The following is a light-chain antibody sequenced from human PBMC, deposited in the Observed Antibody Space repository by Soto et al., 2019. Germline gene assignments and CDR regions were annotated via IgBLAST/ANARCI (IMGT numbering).Light chain of an antibody. CDR3: QQYDNSPLT. CDR2: GAS. V-gene: IGKV3-20*01. Sequence: IVLTQSPGTLPWSPGERAALSCRASQSVSSNYLAWYQQKPGQAPRLLIFGASNRATGIADRFGGSGSGTDFTLTISRLEPEDFAVYYCQQYDNSPLTFGGGTKVDIK. J-gene: IGKJ4*02. CDR1: QSVSSNY.